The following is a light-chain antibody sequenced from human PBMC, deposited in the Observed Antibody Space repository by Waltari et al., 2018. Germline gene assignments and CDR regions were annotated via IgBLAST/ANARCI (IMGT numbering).Light chain of an antibody. J-gene: IGLJ3*02. Sequence: QSALTQPPSASGSPGQSVAISCTGTSSDVGGYNYVSWYQQYPGKAPKLMIYGVNKRPSGVPDRCSGSKSGNTASLTVSGLQAEDEADYYCNSFAGSNNFPWVFGGGTKLTVL. CDR1: SSDVGGYNY. CDR3: NSFAGSNNFPWV. CDR2: GVN. V-gene: IGLV2-8*01.